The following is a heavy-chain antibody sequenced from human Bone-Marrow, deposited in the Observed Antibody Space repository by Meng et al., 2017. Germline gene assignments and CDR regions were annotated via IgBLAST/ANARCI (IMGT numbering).Heavy chain of an antibody. CDR1: GGSISSSSYY. CDR3: ARGETRRHIVVVTAIRGDYYYYGMDV. D-gene: IGHD2-21*02. CDR2: IYYSGST. J-gene: IGHJ6*02. Sequence: SETLSLTCTVSGGSISSSSYYWGWIRQPPGKGLEWIGSIYYSGSTYYNPSLKSRVTISVDTSKNQFSLKLSSVTAADTAVYYCARGETRRHIVVVTAIRGDYYYYGMDVWGQGTTVTVSS. V-gene: IGHV4-39*07.